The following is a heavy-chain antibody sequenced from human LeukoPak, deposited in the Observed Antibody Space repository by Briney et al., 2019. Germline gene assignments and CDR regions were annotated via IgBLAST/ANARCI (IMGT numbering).Heavy chain of an antibody. Sequence: GGSLRLSCAACGFTSSSYSMNWVRQAPGKGLEWVSYISSSSSTIYYADSVKGRFTISRDNAKNSLYLQMNSLRAEDTAVYYCARGSLIAAAGIDYWGQGTLVTVSS. D-gene: IGHD6-13*01. CDR2: ISSSSSTI. CDR1: GFTSSSYS. V-gene: IGHV3-48*01. J-gene: IGHJ4*02. CDR3: ARGSLIAAAGIDY.